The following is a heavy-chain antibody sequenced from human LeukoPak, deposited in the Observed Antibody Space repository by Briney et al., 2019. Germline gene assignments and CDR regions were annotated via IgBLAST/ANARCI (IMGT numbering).Heavy chain of an antibody. V-gene: IGHV3-21*04. CDR2: ISSSSSYI. CDR3: ARGSRISDWFDP. CDR1: GFTFSSYS. Sequence: PGGSLRLSCAASGFTFSSYSMNWVRQAPGKGLEWVSSISSSSSYIYYADSVKGRFTISRDNAKNSLYLQMNSLRAEDTAVYYCARGSRISDWFDPWGRGTLVTVSS. D-gene: IGHD2-15*01. J-gene: IGHJ5*02.